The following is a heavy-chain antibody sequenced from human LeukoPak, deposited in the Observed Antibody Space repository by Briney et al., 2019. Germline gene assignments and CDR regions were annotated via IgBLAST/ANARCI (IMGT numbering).Heavy chain of an antibody. CDR1: GYTFTSYG. Sequence: GASVKVSCKASGYTFTSYGISWVRQAPGQGLEWMGGIIPIFGTANYAQKFQGRVTITADESTSTAYMELSSLRSEDAAVYYCARDLNRLRRRDGDVRGYWGQGTLVTVSS. D-gene: IGHD5-24*01. V-gene: IGHV1-69*13. J-gene: IGHJ4*02. CDR3: ARDLNRLRRRDGDVRGY. CDR2: IIPIFGTA.